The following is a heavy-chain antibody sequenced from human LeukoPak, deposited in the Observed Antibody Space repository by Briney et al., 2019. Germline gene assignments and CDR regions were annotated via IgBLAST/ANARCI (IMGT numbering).Heavy chain of an antibody. CDR1: GFTFSSYS. Sequence: GGSLRLSCAASGFTFSSYSMTRVRQAPGKGLEWLSYISSSSSTIYYADSVKGRFTISRDNAKNSLYLQMNSLRAEDTAVYYCARISDKVTTPFDYWGQGTLVTVSS. CDR3: ARISDKVTTPFDY. D-gene: IGHD4-17*01. V-gene: IGHV3-48*01. CDR2: ISSSSSTI. J-gene: IGHJ4*02.